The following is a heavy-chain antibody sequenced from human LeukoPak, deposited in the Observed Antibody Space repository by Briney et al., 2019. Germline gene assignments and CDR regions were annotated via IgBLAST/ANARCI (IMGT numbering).Heavy chain of an antibody. CDR2: IYTSGST. CDR3: ARGVSSVYAYYFDY. V-gene: IGHV4-61*02. D-gene: IGHD2-15*01. Sequence: KSSETLSLTCTVSGGSISRGSYYWSWIRQPAGKGLEWIGRIYTSGSTNYNPSLKSRVTMSVDTSKNQFSLKLSSVTAADTAVYYCARGVSSVYAYYFDYWGQGTLVTVSS. J-gene: IGHJ4*02. CDR1: GGSISRGSYY.